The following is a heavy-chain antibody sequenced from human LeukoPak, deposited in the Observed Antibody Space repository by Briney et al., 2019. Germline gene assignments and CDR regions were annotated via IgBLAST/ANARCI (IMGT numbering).Heavy chain of an antibody. V-gene: IGHV3-7*01. CDR2: IKQDGTGK. D-gene: IGHD3-10*01. Sequence: GGSLRLSCAASGFTFSSYWMNWVRQAPGKGLEWVANIKQDGTGKYYVDSVKGRFTISRDNAKSSLYLQMNSLRAEDTAVYYCARVRVGAYDFEYWGQGTLVTVSS. CDR3: ARVRVGAYDFEY. CDR1: GFTFSSYW. J-gene: IGHJ4*02.